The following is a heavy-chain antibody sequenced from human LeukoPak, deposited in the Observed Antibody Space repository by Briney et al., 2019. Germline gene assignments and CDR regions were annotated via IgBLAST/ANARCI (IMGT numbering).Heavy chain of an antibody. CDR1: GYTFTSYG. V-gene: IGHV1-18*01. Sequence: GGSVKVSCKASGYTFTSYGISWVRQAPGQGLEWMGWISAYNGNTNYAQKLQGRVTMTADTSTSTAYMELRSLRSDDTAVYYCARSLEGHYYDSSGPDAFDIWGQGTMVTVSS. CDR3: ARSLEGHYYDSSGPDAFDI. J-gene: IGHJ3*02. CDR2: ISAYNGNT. D-gene: IGHD3-22*01.